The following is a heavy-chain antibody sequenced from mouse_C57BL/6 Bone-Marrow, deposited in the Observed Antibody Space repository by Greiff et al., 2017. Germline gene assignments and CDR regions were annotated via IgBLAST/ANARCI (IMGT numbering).Heavy chain of an antibody. CDR1: GYTFTSYW. V-gene: IGHV1-69*01. CDR2: IDPSDSYT. Sequence: QLQQPGAELVMPGASVKLSCKASGYTFTSYWMHWVKQRPGQGLEWIGEIDPSDSYTNYNQKFKGKSTLTVDKSSSTAYMQLSSLTSEDSAVYYCARGWLLLYYAMDYWGQGTSVTVSS. J-gene: IGHJ4*01. CDR3: ARGWLLLYYAMDY. D-gene: IGHD2-3*01.